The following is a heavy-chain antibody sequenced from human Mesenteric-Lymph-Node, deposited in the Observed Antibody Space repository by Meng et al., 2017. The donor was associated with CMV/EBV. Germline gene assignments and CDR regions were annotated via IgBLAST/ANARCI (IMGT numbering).Heavy chain of an antibody. Sequence: SETLSLTCAVYGGSFSGYYWSWIRQPPGKGLEWIGEINHSGSTNYNPSLKSRVTISVDTSKNQFSLKLSSVTAADTAVYYFARGNPYCSSTSCYITHYYGMDVWGQGTTVTVSS. CDR3: ARGNPYCSSTSCYITHYYGMDV. D-gene: IGHD2-2*02. V-gene: IGHV4-34*01. J-gene: IGHJ6*02. CDR1: GGSFSGYY. CDR2: INHSGST.